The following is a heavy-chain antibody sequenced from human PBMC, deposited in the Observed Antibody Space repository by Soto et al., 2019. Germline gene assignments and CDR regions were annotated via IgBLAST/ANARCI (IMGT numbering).Heavy chain of an antibody. J-gene: IGHJ3*02. D-gene: IGHD2-2*01. Sequence: QLQLQESGPGLVKPSETLSLTCTVSGGSISSSSYYWGWIRQPPGKGLEWIGSIYYSGSTYYNPSLKSRVTISVDPSKNQFSLKLSYVTAADTAVYYCARRGRGCSSTSCYLRFGAFDIWGQGTMVTVSS. CDR3: ARRGRGCSSTSCYLRFGAFDI. CDR1: GGSISSSSYY. V-gene: IGHV4-39*01. CDR2: IYYSGST.